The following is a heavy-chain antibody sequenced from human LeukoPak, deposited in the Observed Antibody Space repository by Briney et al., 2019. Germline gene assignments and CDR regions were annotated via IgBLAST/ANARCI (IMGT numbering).Heavy chain of an antibody. V-gene: IGHV3-7*02. CDR1: GFLFSNSW. Sequence: PGGSLRLSCADSGFLFSNSWMAWVRQAPGRGLEELANINQDGSAKTCVDSVKGRFTISRDNAKNSLYLQMNSLRAEDTAVYYCASRNQYCGGDCFWAFDIWGQGTMVTVSS. J-gene: IGHJ3*02. CDR3: ASRNQYCGGDCFWAFDI. D-gene: IGHD2-21*02. CDR2: INQDGSAK.